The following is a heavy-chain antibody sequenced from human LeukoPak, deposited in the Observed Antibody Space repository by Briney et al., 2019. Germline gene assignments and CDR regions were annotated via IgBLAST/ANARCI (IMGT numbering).Heavy chain of an antibody. CDR1: GGSISSGSYY. CDR2: IYTSGST. J-gene: IGHJ4*02. CDR3: ARHYTSSGYPRKNYFDY. D-gene: IGHD3-22*01. Sequence: SETLSLTCTVSGGSISSGSYYWSWIRQPAGKGLEWIGRIYTSGSTNYNPSLKSRVTISVDTSKNKFSLKLSSVTAADTAVYYCARHYTSSGYPRKNYFDYWGQGTLVTVSS. V-gene: IGHV4-61*02.